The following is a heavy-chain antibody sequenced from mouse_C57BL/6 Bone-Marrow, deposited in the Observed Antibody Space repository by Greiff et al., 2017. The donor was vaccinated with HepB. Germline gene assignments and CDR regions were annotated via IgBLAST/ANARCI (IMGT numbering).Heavy chain of an antibody. Sequence: EVQLQQSGPGLVKPSQSLSLTCSVTGYSITSGYYWNWIRQFPGNKLEWMGYISYDGSNNYNPSLKNRISITRDTSKNQFFLKLNSVTTEDTATYYCARYGFDYGAYWGQGTLVTVSA. D-gene: IGHD1-1*02. CDR1: GYSITSGYY. V-gene: IGHV3-6*01. CDR3: ARYGFDYGAY. CDR2: ISYDGSN. J-gene: IGHJ3*01.